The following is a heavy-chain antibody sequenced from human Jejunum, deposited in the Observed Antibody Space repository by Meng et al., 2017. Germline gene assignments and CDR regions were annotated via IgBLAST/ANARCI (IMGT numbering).Heavy chain of an antibody. Sequence: SETLSLTCTVSGASISSSGDYWGWIRQPPGKGLEWIGTMSYTWSTNYSPSLRSRVTISVDTSKNQFSLRLTSVTAADTAVYYCARVRYDSTNGYYFDDWGQGTLVTVSS. V-gene: IGHV4-39*07. J-gene: IGHJ4*02. D-gene: IGHD2-8*01. CDR2: MSYTWST. CDR1: GASISSSGDY. CDR3: ARVRYDSTNGYYFDD.